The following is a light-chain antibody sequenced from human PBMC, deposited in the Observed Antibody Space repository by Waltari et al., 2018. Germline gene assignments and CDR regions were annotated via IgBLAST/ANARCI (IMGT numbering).Light chain of an antibody. Sequence: SHELPQPPSASVSPGQTARITCSGAALPKQYAYWYQQKAVQAPVLLTYKDTERPTGIPERFSGSSSGTTVTLTISGVQAEDEADYYCQSADTDASVFFGGGTKLTVL. J-gene: IGLJ2*01. CDR2: KDT. CDR3: QSADTDASVF. V-gene: IGLV3-25*03. CDR1: ALPKQY.